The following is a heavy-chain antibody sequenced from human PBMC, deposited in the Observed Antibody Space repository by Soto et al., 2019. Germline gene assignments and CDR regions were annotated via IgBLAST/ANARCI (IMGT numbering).Heavy chain of an antibody. CDR1: EFSLSTRGVG. J-gene: IGHJ3*01. V-gene: IGHV2-5*02. CDR3: AHIMITYGGVIRKDAFDF. Sequence: QITLKESGPTLVKPTQTLTLTCTFSEFSLSTRGVGVGWIRQSPGKALEWLALIYWDDDKRYSPSLRSSLAITKDTSKNQVVLTMNNIDPVDAGTYYCAHIMITYGGVIRKDAFDFWGQGTMVTVSS. CDR2: IYWDDDK. D-gene: IGHD3-16*02.